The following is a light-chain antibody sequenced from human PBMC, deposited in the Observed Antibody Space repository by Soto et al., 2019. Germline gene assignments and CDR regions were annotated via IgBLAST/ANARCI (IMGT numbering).Light chain of an antibody. CDR1: QGISSY. Sequence: IQLTQSPSSLSASVGDRVTITCRAGQGISSYLAWYQQKPGKAPKLLIYAAATLQSGVPSRCSGSGSGTDFTLTISSLQPEDFATYSCQQLNSYPITFGPGTKVDIK. V-gene: IGKV1-9*01. CDR2: AAA. CDR3: QQLNSYPIT. J-gene: IGKJ3*01.